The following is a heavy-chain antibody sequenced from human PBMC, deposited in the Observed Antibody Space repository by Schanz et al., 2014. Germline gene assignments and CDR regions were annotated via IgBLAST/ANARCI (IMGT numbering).Heavy chain of an antibody. CDR2: ISGSNGNT. D-gene: IGHD4-17*01. CDR3: ARGYGDSPTDF. Sequence: QVQLVQSGAEVKKPGASVRVSCKVSGYAFTTYGISWVRQAPGQGLEWLGWISGSNGNTNYTQKLQGRVTMTIDPYTSTAYMELRSLRSDDTAVFYCARGYGDSPTDFWGQGTLVTVSS. CDR1: GYAFTTYG. J-gene: IGHJ4*02. V-gene: IGHV1-18*01.